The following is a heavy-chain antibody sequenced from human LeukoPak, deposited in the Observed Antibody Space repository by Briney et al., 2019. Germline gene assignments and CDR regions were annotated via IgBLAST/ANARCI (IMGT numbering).Heavy chain of an antibody. J-gene: IGHJ4*02. V-gene: IGHV3-21*01. D-gene: IGHD6-13*01. Sequence: SGGSLRLSCAASGFTFSSYSMNWVRQAPGKGLEWVSSISSSSSYIYYADSVKGRFTISRDNAKNSLYLQMNSLRAEDTAVYYCARVEMVAAAGEVDYWGQGTLVTVSS. CDR3: ARVEMVAAAGEVDY. CDR1: GFTFSSYS. CDR2: ISSSSSYI.